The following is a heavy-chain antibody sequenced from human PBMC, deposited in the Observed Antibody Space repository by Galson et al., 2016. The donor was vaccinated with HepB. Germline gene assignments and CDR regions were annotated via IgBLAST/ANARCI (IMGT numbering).Heavy chain of an antibody. CDR2: ISGGADSR. V-gene: IGHV3-23*01. D-gene: IGHD3-10*01. CDR3: ARLYFGSGGAVDY. CDR1: GFTFSIYA. Sequence: SLRLSCAASGFTFSIYAMSWVRQAPGKGLEWVSSISGGADSRYYADSVKGRFTISRDNSKNTLYLQMNSLRAEDTAVYYCARLYFGSGGAVDYWGQGTLVTVSS. J-gene: IGHJ4*02.